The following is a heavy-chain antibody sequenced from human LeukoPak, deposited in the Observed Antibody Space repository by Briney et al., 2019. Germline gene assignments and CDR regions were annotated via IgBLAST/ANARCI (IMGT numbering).Heavy chain of an antibody. J-gene: IGHJ1*01. CDR3: ASSLLGSSGWPESEYFHH. CDR1: GYSITRGYF. CDR2: MFHSGST. V-gene: IGHV4-38-2*02. Sequence: SETLSLTCTVSGYSITRGYFWGWIRQSPGKGLEWIASMFHSGSTYYNPSLKSRVTMSVDTSKNQFSLRLSSVTAADTAVYYCASSLLGSSGWPESEYFHHWGQGTLVIVSS. D-gene: IGHD6-19*01.